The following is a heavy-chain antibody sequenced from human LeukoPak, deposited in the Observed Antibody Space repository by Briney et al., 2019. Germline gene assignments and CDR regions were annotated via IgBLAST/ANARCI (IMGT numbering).Heavy chain of an antibody. Sequence: QPGGSLRLSCAASGFTFSSYAMHWVRQAPGKGLEWVAVISYDGSNKYYADSVKGRFTISRDNSKNTLYLQMNSLRAEDTAVYYCAREGVVPDSSGAYYFDYWGQGTLVTVSS. CDR2: ISYDGSNK. J-gene: IGHJ4*02. D-gene: IGHD6-19*01. CDR3: AREGVVPDSSGAYYFDY. CDR1: GFTFSSYA. V-gene: IGHV3-30*04.